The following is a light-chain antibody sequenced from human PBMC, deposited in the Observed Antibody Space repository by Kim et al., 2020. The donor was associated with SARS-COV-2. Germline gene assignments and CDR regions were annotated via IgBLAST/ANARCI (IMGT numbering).Light chain of an antibody. Sequence: SASIGDRVTITCQTSQPIRTYLNWYQQKPGRAPKLLIFAASTLQSGVPSRFSGTGSGTGFTLTISDLQLEDLASYFCQQSYNTPYTFGQGTKLEI. CDR3: QQSYNTPYT. CDR2: AAS. J-gene: IGKJ2*01. CDR1: QPIRTY. V-gene: IGKV1-39*01.